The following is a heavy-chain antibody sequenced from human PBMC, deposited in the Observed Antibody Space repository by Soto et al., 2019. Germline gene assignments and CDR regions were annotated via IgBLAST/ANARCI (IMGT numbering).Heavy chain of an antibody. J-gene: IGHJ4*02. CDR2: INNVHGT. Sequence: EVQMLESGGGLVQPGGSLRLSCAASGFTFNNYALSWFRQAPGKGLEWVSTINNVHGTFYADSVKGRFTISRDNSKNTLYLKMNSLRAQATALYYCVNRSRYYFDYWGQGTLVTVS. CDR3: VNRSRYYFDY. V-gene: IGHV3-23*01. CDR1: GFTFNNYA. D-gene: IGHD1-26*01.